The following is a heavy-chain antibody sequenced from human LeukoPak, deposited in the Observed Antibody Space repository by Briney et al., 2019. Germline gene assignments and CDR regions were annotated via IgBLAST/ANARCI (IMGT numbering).Heavy chain of an antibody. D-gene: IGHD6-19*01. J-gene: IGHJ4*02. CDR3: ARRGPYSSGWYQDFDY. Sequence: GGSLRLSCAASGFTLSNYWIHWVRQAPGKGLVWVAYINSDGSRTSYADSVKGRFTISRDNAKNTVHLLMNSLRVEDTAVYYCARRGPYSSGWYQDFDYWGQGTLVTVSS. CDR2: INSDGSRT. V-gene: IGHV3-74*01. CDR1: GFTLSNYW.